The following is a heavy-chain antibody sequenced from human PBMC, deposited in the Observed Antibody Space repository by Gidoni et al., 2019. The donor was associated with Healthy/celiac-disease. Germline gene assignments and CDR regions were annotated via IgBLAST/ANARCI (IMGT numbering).Heavy chain of an antibody. CDR1: RFTVSSNY. CDR2: SYSGGST. CDR3: ARGSGSSGYYPI. D-gene: IGHD3-22*01. V-gene: IGHV3-53*04. Sequence: EVQLVESGGGLVQPGGSLILSCSASRFTVSSNYMSWVRQAPGKGLEWVSVSYSGGSTYYADSVKGRFTISRHNSKNTLYLQMNSLRAEDTAVYYCARGSGSSGYYPIWGQGTMVTVSS. J-gene: IGHJ3*02.